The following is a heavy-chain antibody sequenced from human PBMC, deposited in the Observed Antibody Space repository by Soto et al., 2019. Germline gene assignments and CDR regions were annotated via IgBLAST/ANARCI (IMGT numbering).Heavy chain of an antibody. CDR3: ARGEPMIVVVITTDYYYYYGMDV. J-gene: IGHJ6*02. D-gene: IGHD3-22*01. CDR1: GGPFISYA. CDR2: IIPIFGTA. V-gene: IGHV1-69*01. Sequence: QVQLVQSGAEVKKPGSSVKVSCKASGGPFISYAISWVRHAPGQGLEWTGGIIPIFGTANYAQQFQGRVTITADESTSTAYLELSRLRSEDTAVYYCARGEPMIVVVITTDYYYYYGMDVWCQGTTVPVSS.